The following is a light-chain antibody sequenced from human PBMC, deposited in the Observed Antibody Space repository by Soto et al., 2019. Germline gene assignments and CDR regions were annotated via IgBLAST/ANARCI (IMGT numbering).Light chain of an antibody. Sequence: QSALTQPASVSASPGQSITIPCTGTSSDVGSYNLVSWFQQHPGKVPKLLIYEGTKRPSGLSDRFSGSKSGTTASLTISGLQAEDEAHYYCYSCAGENLYVFGTGTKVTVL. CDR2: EGT. J-gene: IGLJ1*01. CDR3: YSCAGENLYV. CDR1: SSDVGSYNL. V-gene: IGLV2-23*01.